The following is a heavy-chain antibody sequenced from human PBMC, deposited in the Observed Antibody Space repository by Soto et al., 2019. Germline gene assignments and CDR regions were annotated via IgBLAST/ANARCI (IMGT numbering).Heavy chain of an antibody. CDR2: IWYDGSNK. J-gene: IGHJ5*02. Sequence: GGSLRLSCAASGFTFSSYGMHWVRQAPGKGLEWVAVIWYDGSNKYYADSVKGRFTISRDNAKNSLYLQMNSLRAEDTAVYYCARVGLVTIFAPGSWFDPWGQGTLVTVSS. CDR1: GFTFSSYG. CDR3: ARVGLVTIFAPGSWFDP. D-gene: IGHD3-9*01. V-gene: IGHV3-33*01.